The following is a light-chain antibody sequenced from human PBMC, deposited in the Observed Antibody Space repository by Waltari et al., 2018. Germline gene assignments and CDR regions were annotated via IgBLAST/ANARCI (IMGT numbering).Light chain of an antibody. CDR1: SSDVGGYNF. J-gene: IGLJ2*01. V-gene: IGLV2-11*01. CDR3: CSYAGSLAV. Sequence: QSALTQPRAVSGSPGQSVTISCTGTSSDVGGYNFVSWYQHHPGKAPKLMIYDVSERPSGVPDRFSGYKSGNTASLTISGLQAEDEADYHCCSYAGSLAVFGGGTKVTVL. CDR2: DVS.